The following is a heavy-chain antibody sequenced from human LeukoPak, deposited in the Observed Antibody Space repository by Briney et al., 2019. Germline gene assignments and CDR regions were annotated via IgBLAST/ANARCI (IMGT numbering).Heavy chain of an antibody. CDR1: GGSISSSSYY. Sequence: PSETLSLTCTVSGGSISSSSYYWGWIRQPPGKGLEWIGSIYYSGSTYYNPSLKSRVTISVDTSKNQFSLKLSSVTAADTAVYYCAREVVYHSSSAFDIWGQGTMVTVSS. CDR2: IYYSGST. V-gene: IGHV4-39*02. CDR3: AREVVYHSSSAFDI. D-gene: IGHD6-6*01. J-gene: IGHJ3*02.